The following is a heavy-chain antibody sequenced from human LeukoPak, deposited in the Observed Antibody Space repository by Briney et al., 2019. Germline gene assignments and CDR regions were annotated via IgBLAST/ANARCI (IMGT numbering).Heavy chain of an antibody. V-gene: IGHV1-18*01. CDR1: GYTFTSYG. CDR3: ARWVGSSSFYFDY. D-gene: IGHD6-6*01. CDR2: ISAYNGNT. Sequence: GASVKVSCKASGYTFTSYGISWVRQAPGQGLEWVGWISAYNGNTNYAQKPQGRVTMTTDTSTSTASMELRSLRSDDTAVYYCARWVGSSSFYFDYWGQGTLVTVSS. J-gene: IGHJ4*02.